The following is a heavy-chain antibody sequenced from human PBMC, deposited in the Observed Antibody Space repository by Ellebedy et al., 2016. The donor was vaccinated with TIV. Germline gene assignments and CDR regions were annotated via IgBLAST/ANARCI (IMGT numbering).Heavy chain of an antibody. CDR3: ARHAGSWFSGGSKAVVY. D-gene: IGHD6-13*01. V-gene: IGHV5-51*01. J-gene: IGHJ4*02. Sequence: GGSLRLSCKSFGYSFTDYWIGWVRQMPGKGLEWMGIIYPGDSDIRYSPSFQGQVTISADKSISTAYLQWSSLKASDTAMYYCARHAGSWFSGGSKAVVYWGQGTLVTVSS. CDR2: IYPGDSDI. CDR1: GYSFTDYW.